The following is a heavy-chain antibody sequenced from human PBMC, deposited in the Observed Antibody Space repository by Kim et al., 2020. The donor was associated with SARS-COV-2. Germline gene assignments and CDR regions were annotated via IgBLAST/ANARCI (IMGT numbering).Heavy chain of an antibody. CDR2: IYYSGST. D-gene: IGHD3-3*01. CDR1: GGSISSGGYY. Sequence: SETLSLTCTVSGGSISSGGYYWSWIRQHPGKGLEWIGYIYYSGSTYYNPSLKSRVTISVDTSKNQFSLKLSSVTAADTAVYYCARGRITIFGVVNEYDYWGQGTPVTVSS. J-gene: IGHJ4*02. CDR3: ARGRITIFGVVNEYDY. V-gene: IGHV4-31*03.